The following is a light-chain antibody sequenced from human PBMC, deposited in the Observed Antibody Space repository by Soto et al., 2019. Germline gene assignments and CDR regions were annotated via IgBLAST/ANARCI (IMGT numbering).Light chain of an antibody. CDR2: DAS. Sequence: DIQMTQSPSTLSGSVGDRVTITCRASQSFSSWLAWYQQKPGKAPKLLIYDASSLQIGVPSRFSGSGSGTEFTLTISSLQPDDFATYYCQQYNSYPWTFGQGTKVDIK. J-gene: IGKJ1*01. CDR3: QQYNSYPWT. V-gene: IGKV1-5*01. CDR1: QSFSSW.